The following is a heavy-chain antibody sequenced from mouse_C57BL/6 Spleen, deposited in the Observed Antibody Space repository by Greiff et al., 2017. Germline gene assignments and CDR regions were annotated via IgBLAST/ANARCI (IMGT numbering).Heavy chain of an antibody. CDR2: INPSTGGT. CDR3: AITTVVAYYAMDY. J-gene: IGHJ4*01. CDR1: GYSFTGYY. Sequence: VQLQQSGPELVKPGASVKISCKASGYSFTGYYMNWVKQSPEKSLEWIGEINPSTGGTTYNQKFKAKATLTVDKSSSTAYMQLKSLTSEDSAVYYCAITTVVAYYAMDYWGQGTSVTVSS. V-gene: IGHV1-42*01. D-gene: IGHD1-1*01.